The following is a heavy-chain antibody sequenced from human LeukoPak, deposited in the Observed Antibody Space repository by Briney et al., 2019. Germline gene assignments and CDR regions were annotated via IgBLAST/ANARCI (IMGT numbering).Heavy chain of an antibody. CDR3: ARDQHSSGWYYYYGMDV. D-gene: IGHD6-19*01. J-gene: IGHJ6*02. CDR2: INPNSGGT. CDR1: GYTFTGYY. V-gene: IGHV1-2*02. Sequence: GASVKVSCKASGYTFTGYYMHWVRQAPGQGLEWMGWINPNSGGTNYAQKFQGRVTMTRDTSISTAYMELSRLRPDDTAVYYCARDQHSSGWYYYYGMDVWGQGTTVTVSS.